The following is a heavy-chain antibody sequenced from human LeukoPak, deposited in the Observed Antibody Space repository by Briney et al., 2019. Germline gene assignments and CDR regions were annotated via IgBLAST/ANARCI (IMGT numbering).Heavy chain of an antibody. J-gene: IGHJ4*02. CDR1: GGSISSSSYY. V-gene: IGHV4-39*07. CDR3: ARGQVTPSDYFDY. CDR2: IYYSGST. Sequence: SETLSLTCTVSGGSISSSSYYWGWIRQPPGKGLEWIGSIYYSGSTYYNPSLKSRVTISVDTSKNQFSLKLSSVTAADTAVYYCARGQVTPSDYFDYWGQGTLVTVSS. D-gene: IGHD5-18*01.